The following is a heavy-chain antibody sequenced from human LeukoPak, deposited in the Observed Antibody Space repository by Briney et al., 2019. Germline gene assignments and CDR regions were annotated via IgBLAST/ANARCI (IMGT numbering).Heavy chain of an antibody. Sequence: PVGSLRLSCAASGFTFSSYWMHWVRQAPGKGLVWVSRINSDGSSASYADSVKGRFTISRDNSKNTLYLQMNSLRAEDTAVYYCAKDLYDSSGYYYGFFNYWGQGTLVTVSS. CDR3: AKDLYDSSGYYYGFFNY. J-gene: IGHJ4*02. CDR2: INSDGSSA. D-gene: IGHD3-22*01. CDR1: GFTFSSYW. V-gene: IGHV3-74*01.